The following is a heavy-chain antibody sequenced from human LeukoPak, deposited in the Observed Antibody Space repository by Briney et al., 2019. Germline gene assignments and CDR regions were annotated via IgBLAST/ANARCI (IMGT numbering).Heavy chain of an antibody. CDR2: INHSGST. D-gene: IGHD2-15*01. J-gene: IGHJ5*02. CDR1: GGSFSGYY. CDR3: ARGELGYCSGGSCYSGINWFDP. V-gene: IGHV4-34*01. Sequence: PSETLSLTCAVYGGSFSGYYWSWIRQPPGKGLEWIGEINHSGSTNYNSSLKRRVTISVDTSKNQFSLKLNSVTAADTAVYYCARGELGYCSGGSCYSGINWFDPWGQGTLVSVSS.